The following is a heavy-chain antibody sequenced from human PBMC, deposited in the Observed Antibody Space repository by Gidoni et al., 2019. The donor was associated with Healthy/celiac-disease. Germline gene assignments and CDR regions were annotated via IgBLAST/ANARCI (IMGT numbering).Heavy chain of an antibody. V-gene: IGHV3-73*01. CDR2: IRSKANSYAT. CDR3: TRHVRGGFDP. D-gene: IGHD3-10*02. CDR1: GFTFSGSA. J-gene: IGHJ5*02. Sequence: EVQLVESGGGLVQPGGSLKLYCAASGFTFSGSALHLVRQASVKWLGVVCRIRSKANSYATAYAASVKGRFTISRDDSKNTAYLQMNSLKTEDTAVYYCTRHVRGGFDPWGQGTLVTVSS.